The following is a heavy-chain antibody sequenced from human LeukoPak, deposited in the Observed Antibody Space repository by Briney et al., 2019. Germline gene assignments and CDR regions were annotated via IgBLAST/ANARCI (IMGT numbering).Heavy chain of an antibody. CDR3: ARDPRAYEWELLLSRGPYYFDY. J-gene: IGHJ4*02. D-gene: IGHD1-26*01. CDR1: GFTFDDYA. V-gene: IGHV3-9*01. Sequence: QSGGSLRLSCAASGFTFDDYAMHWVRQAPGKGLEWVSGISWNSGSIGYADSVKGRFTISRDNAKNSLYLQMNSLRAEDTAVYYCARDPRAYEWELLLSRGPYYFDYWGQGTLVTVSS. CDR2: ISWNSGSI.